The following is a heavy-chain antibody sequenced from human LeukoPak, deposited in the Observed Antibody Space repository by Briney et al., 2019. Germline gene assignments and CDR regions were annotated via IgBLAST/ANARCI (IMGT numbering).Heavy chain of an antibody. CDR1: GYTFTSYA. J-gene: IGHJ3*02. CDR2: INAGNGNT. V-gene: IGHV1-3*03. Sequence: GASVKVSCKASGYTFTSYAMHWVRQAPGQRLEWMGWINAGNGNTKYSQEFQGRVTITRDTSASTAYMELSSLRSEDMAVYYCARDSGWYFGSPSYAFDIWGQGTMVTVSS. D-gene: IGHD6-19*01. CDR3: ARDSGWYFGSPSYAFDI.